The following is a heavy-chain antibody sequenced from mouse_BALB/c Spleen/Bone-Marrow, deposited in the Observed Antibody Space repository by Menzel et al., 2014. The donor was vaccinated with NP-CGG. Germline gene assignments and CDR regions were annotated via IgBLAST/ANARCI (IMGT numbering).Heavy chain of an antibody. CDR2: IIPNIGGS. CDR1: GYTFTDNT. J-gene: IGHJ2*01. CDR3: ARSVHFDY. Sequence: EVQLQQSGPDLVKPGASMNISCKTSGYTFTDNTIHWVKQSQRKSLEWIGSIIPNIGGSTYNQNFKDKATLTVDKSSRTAYMELRSLTSEDSAVYYCARSVHFDYWGQGSTLTVSS. V-gene: IGHV1-18*01.